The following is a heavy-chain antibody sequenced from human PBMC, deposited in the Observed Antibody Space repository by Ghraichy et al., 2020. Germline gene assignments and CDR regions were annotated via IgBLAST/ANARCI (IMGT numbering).Heavy chain of an antibody. V-gene: IGHV1-8*03. D-gene: IGHD4-11*01. J-gene: IGHJ4*02. CDR3: ARSLRGQSFTVTIGY. CDR2: MNPNSGNT. Sequence: ASVKVSCKASGYTFTSYDINWVRQATGQGLEWMGWMNPNSGNTGYAQKFQGRVTITRNTSISTAYMELSSLRSEDTAVYYCARSLRGQSFTVTIGYWGQGTLVTVSS. CDR1: GYTFTSYD.